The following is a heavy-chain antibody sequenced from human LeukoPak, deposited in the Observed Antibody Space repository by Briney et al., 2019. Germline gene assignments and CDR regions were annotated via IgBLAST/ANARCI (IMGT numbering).Heavy chain of an antibody. CDR1: GGSISSYY. CDR2: IYYSGST. V-gene: IGHV4-59*01. J-gene: IGHJ5*02. Sequence: SETLSLTCTVSGGSISSYYWSWIRQPPGKGLEWIGYIYYSGSTNYNPSLKSRLTISVDTSKNQFSLKLSSVTAADTAVYYCARRVISEFSIDKGNWLDPWGQGTLVTVSS. D-gene: IGHD3-3*02. CDR3: ARRVISEFSIDKGNWLDP.